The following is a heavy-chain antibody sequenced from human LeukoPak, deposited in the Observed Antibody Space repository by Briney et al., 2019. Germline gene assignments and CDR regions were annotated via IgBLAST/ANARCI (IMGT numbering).Heavy chain of an antibody. CDR2: IQYDGSKK. CDR1: GFTFSSNG. Sequence: GGSLRLSCVASGFTFSSNGMHWVRQAPGKGLEWVTFIQYDGSKKYYADSVKGRFTISRDNSKNTLYLEMNSLRAEDTAVYYCAKDIGSYYDHWGQGSLVTVSS. D-gene: IGHD3-10*01. V-gene: IGHV3-30*02. CDR3: AKDIGSYYDH. J-gene: IGHJ4*02.